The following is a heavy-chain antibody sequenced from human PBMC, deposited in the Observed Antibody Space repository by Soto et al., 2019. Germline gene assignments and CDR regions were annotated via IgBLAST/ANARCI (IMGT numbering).Heavy chain of an antibody. CDR3: ASSGDYGIDC. J-gene: IGHJ4*02. CDR1: GGSISSSNW. CDR2: IYHSGST. V-gene: IGHV4-4*02. Sequence: QVQLQESGPGLVKPSGTLSLTCAVSGGSISSSNWWSWVRQPPGKGLEWIGEIYHSGSTNYNPSLKXXVXIXXDKSKNQFSLKLSSVTAADMAVYYCASSGDYGIDCWGQGTLVTVSS. D-gene: IGHD4-17*01.